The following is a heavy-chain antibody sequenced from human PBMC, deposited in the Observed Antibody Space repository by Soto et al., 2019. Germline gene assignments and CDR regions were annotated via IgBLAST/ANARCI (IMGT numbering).Heavy chain of an antibody. D-gene: IGHD6-13*01. CDR2: IYYSGST. CDR1: GGSISSYY. J-gene: IGHJ4*02. V-gene: IGHV4-59*01. CDR3: ASAADAAGGFDY. Sequence: SETLCLTYTVSGGSISSYYWSWIRQPPGKGLEWIGYIYYSGSTNYNPSLKSRVTISVDTSKNQFSLKLSSVTAADTAVYYCASAADAAGGFDYWGQGTLVTVSS.